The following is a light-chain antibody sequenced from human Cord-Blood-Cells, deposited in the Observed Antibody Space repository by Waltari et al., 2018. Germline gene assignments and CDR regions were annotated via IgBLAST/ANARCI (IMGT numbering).Light chain of an antibody. CDR2: GAS. V-gene: IGKV3-20*01. Sequence: EIVLTQSPGTLSLSPGERAPLSCRASQSVSSSYLAWYQQKPGQAPRLLIYGASSRATGIPDRFSGSGSGTDFTLTISRLEPEEFAVYYCQQYGSSPFTFGPGTKVDIK. J-gene: IGKJ3*01. CDR1: QSVSSSY. CDR3: QQYGSSPFT.